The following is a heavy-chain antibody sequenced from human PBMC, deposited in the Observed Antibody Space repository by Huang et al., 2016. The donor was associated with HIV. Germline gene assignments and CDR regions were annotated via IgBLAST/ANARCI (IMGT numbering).Heavy chain of an antibody. CDR2: RRESSGDT. V-gene: IGHV1-18*01. D-gene: IGHD3-22*01. J-gene: IGHJ3*02. Sequence: QIQLMQSGPELKQPGASVKVSCKASGYTFTSYGITWVRQAPGQGPEWMGWRRESSGDTEYAQKFQGRVTVTTDTSTNIAYMELRSLRSDDTAKYYCARDPKYHRIGYYRQRRGIDIWGQGTMVIVSS. CDR1: GYTFTSYG. CDR3: ARDPKYHRIGYYRQRRGIDI.